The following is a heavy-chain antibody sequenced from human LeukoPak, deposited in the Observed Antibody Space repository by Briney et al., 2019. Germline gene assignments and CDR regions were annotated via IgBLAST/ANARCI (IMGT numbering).Heavy chain of an antibody. V-gene: IGHV4-34*01. D-gene: IGHD2-15*01. CDR2: INHSGST. CDR1: GGSFSGYY. Sequence: SETLSLTCAVYGGSFSGYYWSWIRQPPGKGLEWIGEINHSGSTNYNPSLESRVTISVDTSKNQFSLKLSSVTAADTAVYYCASNGGGGSCYHDYWGQGTLVTVSS. CDR3: ASNGGGGSCYHDY. J-gene: IGHJ4*02.